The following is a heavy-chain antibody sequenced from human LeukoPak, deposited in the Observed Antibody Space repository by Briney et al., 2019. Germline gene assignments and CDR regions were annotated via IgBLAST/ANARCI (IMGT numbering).Heavy chain of an antibody. Sequence: PSQTLSLTCAVSGGSISSGGYSWSWIRQPPGTGLEWIGYIYHSGSTYYNPSLKSRVTISVDRSKNQFSLKLSSVTAADTAVYYCARVGRNWNYRWFDPWGQGTLVTVSS. CDR2: IYHSGST. V-gene: IGHV4-30-2*01. D-gene: IGHD1-7*01. CDR1: GGSISSGGYS. CDR3: ARVGRNWNYRWFDP. J-gene: IGHJ5*02.